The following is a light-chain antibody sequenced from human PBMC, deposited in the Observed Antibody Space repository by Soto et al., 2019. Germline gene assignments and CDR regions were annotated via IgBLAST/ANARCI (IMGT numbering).Light chain of an antibody. V-gene: IGKV1-33*01. Sequence: DIQMTQSPSSLSASVGDRVTISCQASQDINNYLNWFQQKPGKAPKLLIYDASKLQTGVPSRFSGRGSGKDFTFTISSLQPDDSGTYYCQQFYDLPITFGQGTRLEIK. CDR2: DAS. CDR3: QQFYDLPIT. CDR1: QDINNY. J-gene: IGKJ5*01.